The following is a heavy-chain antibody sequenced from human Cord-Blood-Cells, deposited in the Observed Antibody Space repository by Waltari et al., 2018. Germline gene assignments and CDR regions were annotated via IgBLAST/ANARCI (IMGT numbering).Heavy chain of an antibody. CDR2: FNPKSGRT. V-gene: IGHV1-2*02. D-gene: IGHD5-12*01. J-gene: IGHJ4*02. CDR3: ARGGDSGPFDY. CDR1: GYTFTGYY. Sequence: QVQLVQSGAEVKKPGASVKVSCKASGYTFTGYYRHWVRQAPGQGLERNERFNPKSGRTNSAEKLQGKVTLTRETTISTAYRGLGRQGTGDTAVYYWARGGDSGPFDYWGQGTLVTVSS.